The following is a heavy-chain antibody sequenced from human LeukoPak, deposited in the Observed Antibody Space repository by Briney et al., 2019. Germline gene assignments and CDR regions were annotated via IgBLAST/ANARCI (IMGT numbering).Heavy chain of an antibody. CDR1: GGSFRGYY. J-gene: IGHJ5*02. Sequence: SETLSLTCAVYGGSFRGYYWSWIRQPPGKGLEWIGEINHSGSTNYNPSLKSRVTISVDTSKNQFSLKLSSVTAADTAVYYCARGGGGYCSSTSCRKFNWFDPWGQGTLVTVSS. D-gene: IGHD2-2*01. CDR2: INHSGST. CDR3: ARGGGGYCSSTSCRKFNWFDP. V-gene: IGHV4-34*01.